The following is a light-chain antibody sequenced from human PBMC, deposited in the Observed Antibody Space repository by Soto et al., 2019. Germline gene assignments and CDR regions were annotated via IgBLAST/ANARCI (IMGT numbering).Light chain of an antibody. V-gene: IGKV3-20*01. Sequence: EIVLTQSPGTPSLSPGERATVFCRASQSVYSSYLAWFQQKPGQAPRLLIYGASRRATGIPDRFSGSGSGTDFTLTITRLEPEDFAVYYCHQYDSSSWTFGQGTKVEI. CDR1: QSVYSSY. CDR2: GAS. J-gene: IGKJ1*01. CDR3: HQYDSSSWT.